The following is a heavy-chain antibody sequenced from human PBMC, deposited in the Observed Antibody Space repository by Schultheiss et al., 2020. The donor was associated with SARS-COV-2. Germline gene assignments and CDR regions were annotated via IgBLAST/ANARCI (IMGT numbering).Heavy chain of an antibody. Sequence: ASVKVSCKASGGTFSSYAISWVRQAPGQGLEWMGWINPNSGGTNYAQKFQGWVTMTRDTSISTAYMELSRLRSDDTAVYYCAIARGPLGESNWFDPWGQGTLVTVSS. CDR2: INPNSGGT. V-gene: IGHV1-2*04. J-gene: IGHJ5*02. CDR1: GGTFSSYA. CDR3: AIARGPLGESNWFDP. D-gene: IGHD3-16*01.